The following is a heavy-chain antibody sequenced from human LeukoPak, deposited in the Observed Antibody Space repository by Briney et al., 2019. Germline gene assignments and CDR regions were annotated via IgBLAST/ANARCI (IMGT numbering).Heavy chain of an antibody. CDR3: VRNGVGPFDL. Sequence: PGGSLRLSCVVFGFTLNDYSMNWVRQAPGKGPEWISYISSSGTIIYYEDSVKGRFTISRDSAKSSLYLHMNSLRADDTARYYCVRNGVGPFDLWGQGTLVTVSS. CDR2: ISSSGTII. V-gene: IGHV3-48*04. J-gene: IGHJ4*02. CDR1: GFTLNDYS. D-gene: IGHD1-26*01.